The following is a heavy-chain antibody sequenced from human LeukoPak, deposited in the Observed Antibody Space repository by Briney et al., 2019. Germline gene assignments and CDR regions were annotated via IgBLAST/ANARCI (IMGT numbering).Heavy chain of an antibody. D-gene: IGHD2-15*01. CDR1: GGSISSSSYY. V-gene: IGHV4-39*01. CDR2: IYYSGST. CDR3: AGFQYCSGGSCYDYYYYMDV. Sequence: SETLSLTCTVSGGSISSSSYYWGWIRQPPGKGLEWIGSIYYSGSTYYNPSLKSRVTISVDTSKNQFSLKLSSVTAADTAVYYCAGFQYCSGGSCYDYYYYMDVWGKGTTVTVSS. J-gene: IGHJ6*03.